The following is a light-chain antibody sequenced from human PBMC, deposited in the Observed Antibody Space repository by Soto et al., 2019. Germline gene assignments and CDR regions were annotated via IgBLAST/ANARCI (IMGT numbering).Light chain of an antibody. CDR1: QSVKSNY. J-gene: IGKJ3*01. V-gene: IGKV3-20*01. Sequence: VLTQSPGTLSLSPGERATLSCRASQSVKSNYLAWYQQKPGQAPKRLIYGASTRATGIPDRFSVSGSGTDFTLTTSRLEPEDFAVYYCQQYGSSAFTFGPGTKVDI. CDR3: QQYGSSAFT. CDR2: GAS.